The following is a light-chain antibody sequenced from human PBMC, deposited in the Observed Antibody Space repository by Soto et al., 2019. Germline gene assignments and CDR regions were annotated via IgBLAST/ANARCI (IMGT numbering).Light chain of an antibody. CDR1: QSVNNNF. V-gene: IGKV3-20*01. CDR3: QYHGNSRIT. J-gene: IGKJ5*01. CDR2: AAS. Sequence: EIVLTQSPGTLSLSPGERVTLSCRASQSVNNNFLSWYQQKPGQAPTILIYAASSGSTGIPDWFSVSGSGIDVALTINRLEPGDFVVYYCQYHGNSRITFGQGTRLEIK.